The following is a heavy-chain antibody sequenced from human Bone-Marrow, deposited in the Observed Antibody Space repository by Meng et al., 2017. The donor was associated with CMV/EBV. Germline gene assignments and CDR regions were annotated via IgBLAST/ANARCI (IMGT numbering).Heavy chain of an antibody. V-gene: IGHV4-39*07. CDR2: IYYSGST. D-gene: IGHD7-27*01. CDR3: ARDRNWGLEWPHFEY. CDR1: GGSISSSSYY. J-gene: IGHJ4*02. Sequence: SETLSLTCTVPGGSISSSSYYWGWIRQPPGKGLEWIGSIYYSGSTYYNSSLKSRVTISVDTSKNQFSLKLSSVTAADTAVYYCARDRNWGLEWPHFEYWGPGKLVTFSS.